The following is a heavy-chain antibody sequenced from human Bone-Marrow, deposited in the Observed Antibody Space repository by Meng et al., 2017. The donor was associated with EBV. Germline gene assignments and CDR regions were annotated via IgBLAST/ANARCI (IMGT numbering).Heavy chain of an antibody. CDR3: ASESGRGFTPDY. Sequence: QVEVGQSGAEVEKPGSAVKVSCRTSGGTFRSDAVSWVRQAPGQGLEWMGGLIPMSDAPHYAQKFQGRVTITADESTSTHNMDLSGLRSDDTALYYCASESGRGFTPDYWGQGTLVTVSS. V-gene: IGHV1-69*01. D-gene: IGHD3-10*01. J-gene: IGHJ4*02. CDR2: LIPMSDAP. CDR1: GGTFRSDA.